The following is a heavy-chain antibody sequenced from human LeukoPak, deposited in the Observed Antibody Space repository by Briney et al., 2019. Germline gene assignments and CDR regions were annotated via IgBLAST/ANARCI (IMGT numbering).Heavy chain of an antibody. CDR1: GFTVSSNY. V-gene: IGHV3-53*01. Sequence: GGSLRLSYAASGFTVSSNYMSWVRQAPGKGPEWVSVIYSDGSTYYADSVKGRFTISRDTSKNTLYLQMNSLRTEDTAVYYCARDLAAGGTYPHYWGQGTLVSVSS. J-gene: IGHJ4*02. CDR2: IYSDGST. D-gene: IGHD6-13*01. CDR3: ARDLAAGGTYPHY.